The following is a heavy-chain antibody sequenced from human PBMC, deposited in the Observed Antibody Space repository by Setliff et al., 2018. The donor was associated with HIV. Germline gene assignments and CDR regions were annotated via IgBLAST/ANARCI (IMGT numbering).Heavy chain of an antibody. CDR2: INHSGST. J-gene: IGHJ4*02. CDR1: GFSITDGFY. D-gene: IGHD3-10*01. CDR3: ARQPPLSVLQVWFDDY. Sequence: SETPSLTCDVSGFSITDGFYWAWIRQSPGKGLEWIGSINHSGSTYCTPSLKGRVTMSVDTSKNHFSLKLSSVTAADTAMYFCARQPPLSVLQVWFDDYWGQGTLVTVSS. V-gene: IGHV4-38-2*01.